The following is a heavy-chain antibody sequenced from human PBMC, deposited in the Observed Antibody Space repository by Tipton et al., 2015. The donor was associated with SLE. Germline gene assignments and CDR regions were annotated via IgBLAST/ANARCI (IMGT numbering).Heavy chain of an antibody. D-gene: IGHD6-6*01. CDR3: ARDSYSSSSCDI. J-gene: IGHJ4*02. V-gene: IGHV3-7*01. CDR2: IYQDGSDK. CDR1: EFTFSSYS. Sequence: SLRLSCAVSEFTFSSYSMNWVRQAPGKGLEWVANIYQDGSDKYYVDSVRGRFTISRDNPKNSLYLQMNSLRAEDTAVYYCARDSYSSSSCDIWGQGTLVTVSS.